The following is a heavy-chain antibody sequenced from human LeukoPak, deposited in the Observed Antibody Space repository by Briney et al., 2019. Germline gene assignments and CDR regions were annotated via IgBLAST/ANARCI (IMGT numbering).Heavy chain of an antibody. CDR1: GGSISSYY. J-gene: IGHJ5*02. D-gene: IGHD2-15*01. V-gene: IGHV4-59*01. CDR3: ARMVVAATVYWFDP. Sequence: SETLSLTCTVSGGSISSYYWSWIRQPPGKGLEWIGDIYYSGSTNYNPSLKSRVTISVDTSKNQFSLKLSSVTAADTAVYYCARMVVAATVYWFDPWGQGTLVTVSS. CDR2: IYYSGST.